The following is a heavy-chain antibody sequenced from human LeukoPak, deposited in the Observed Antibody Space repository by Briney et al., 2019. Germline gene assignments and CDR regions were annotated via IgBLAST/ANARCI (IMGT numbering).Heavy chain of an antibody. CDR2: IRSSSSYI. D-gene: IGHD5-12*01. V-gene: IGHV3-21*01. J-gene: IGHJ4*02. CDR3: ARDRDGYDFDY. Sequence: MAGGSLRLSCAASGFTFSSDSMNWVRQAPGKGMEWVSSIRSSSSYIYYSDSVKGRFTTSRDNAKNSLCLQMKSLRNARTARYYCARDRDGYDFDYWGQASLVTVPS. CDR1: GFTFSSDS.